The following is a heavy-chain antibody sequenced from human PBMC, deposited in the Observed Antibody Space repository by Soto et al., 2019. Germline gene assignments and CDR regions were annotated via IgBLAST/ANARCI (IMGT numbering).Heavy chain of an antibody. CDR3: ARGSQRRYGMDV. J-gene: IGHJ6*02. CDR2: TYYRSKWYN. Sequence: SQTLSLPFAISVDNVSSNSAAWNWIRQSPSRGLEWLGRTYYRSKWYNDYAVSVKSRITINPDTSKNQFSLQLNSVTPEDTAVYYCARGSQRRYGMDVWGQGTTVTVSS. CDR1: VDNVSSNSAA. V-gene: IGHV6-1*01.